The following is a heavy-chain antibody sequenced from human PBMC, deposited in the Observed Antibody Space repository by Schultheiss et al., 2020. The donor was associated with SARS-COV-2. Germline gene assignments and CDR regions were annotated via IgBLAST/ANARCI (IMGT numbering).Heavy chain of an antibody. J-gene: IGHJ6*03. CDR2: ISSSGSTI. Sequence: GGSLRLSCAASGFTFSSYAMHWVRQAPGKGLEWVLYISSSGSTIYYADSVKGRFTISRDNAKNSLYLQMNSLRAEDTALYYCARLGIVPAATDHLPFDYYYYYMDVWGKGTTVTVSS. CDR1: GFTFSSYA. D-gene: IGHD2-2*01. V-gene: IGHV3-48*04. CDR3: ARLGIVPAATDHLPFDYYYYYMDV.